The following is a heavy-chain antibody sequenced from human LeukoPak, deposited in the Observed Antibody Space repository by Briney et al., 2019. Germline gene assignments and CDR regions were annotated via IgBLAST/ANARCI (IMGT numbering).Heavy chain of an antibody. V-gene: IGHV4-39*07. Sequence: SDTLSLTCTVSGGSISTITYYWGWIRQPPGKGLEWVGHMYYRGNTFYNPSLESRVTISVDTSKNQFSLKLRSVTAADTAVYYCARLYGNYQNYFDYWGQGTLVTVSS. J-gene: IGHJ4*02. CDR3: ARLYGNYQNYFDY. D-gene: IGHD1-7*01. CDR1: GGSISTITYY. CDR2: MYYRGNT.